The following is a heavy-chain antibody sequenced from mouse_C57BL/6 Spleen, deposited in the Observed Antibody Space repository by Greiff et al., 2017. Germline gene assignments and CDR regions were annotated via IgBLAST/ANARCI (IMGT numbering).Heavy chain of an antibody. CDR3: ARGGDWYFDV. J-gene: IGHJ1*03. Sequence: QVQLQQSGAELVRPGSSVKLSCKASGYTFTSYWMHWVKQRPIQGLEWIGNIDPSDSETHYNQKFKDKATLTVDKSSSTAYMQLSSLTSEDSAVYYCARGGDWYFDVWGTGTTVTVSS. CDR1: GYTFTSYW. V-gene: IGHV1-52*01. CDR2: IDPSDSET.